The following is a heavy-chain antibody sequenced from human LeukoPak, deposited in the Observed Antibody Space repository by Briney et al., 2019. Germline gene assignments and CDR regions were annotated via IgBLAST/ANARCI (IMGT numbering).Heavy chain of an antibody. V-gene: IGHV4-39*07. J-gene: IGHJ4*02. CDR2: IYYSGTT. Sequence: SETLSLTCTVSGGSISSSGYYWGWTRQSPGKGLEWIGSIYYSGTTYYNPSLKSRVTISVDTSKNHFSLKLSSVTAADTAVYYCSREGSRGYCGLEYWGQGALVTVSS. CDR1: GGSISSSGYY. CDR3: SREGSRGYCGLEY. D-gene: IGHD5-12*01.